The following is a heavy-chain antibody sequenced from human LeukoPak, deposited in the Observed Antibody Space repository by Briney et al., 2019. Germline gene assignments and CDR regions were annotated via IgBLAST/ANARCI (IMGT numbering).Heavy chain of an antibody. CDR2: IYTGGST. Sequence: SETLSLTCTVSGGSISNYYWSWIRQPAGKGLEWIGRIYTGGSTNYNPSLQSRVTMSLATSKNQFSLELTSVTAADTAVYYCARASTWLIDSWGQGTLVTVSS. V-gene: IGHV4-4*07. J-gene: IGHJ4*02. D-gene: IGHD2-2*01. CDR1: GGSISNYY. CDR3: ARASTWLIDS.